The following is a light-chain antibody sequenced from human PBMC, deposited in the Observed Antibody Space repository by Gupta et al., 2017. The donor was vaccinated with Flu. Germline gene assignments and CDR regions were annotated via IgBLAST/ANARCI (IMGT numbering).Light chain of an antibody. CDR2: QNN. CDR3: QAWDSRFVV. J-gene: IGLJ2*01. CDR1: KLGDKY. V-gene: IGLV3-1*01. Sequence: SYELTQPPSVSMSPGQTASITCSGDKLGDKYACWYQQKPGQSPVLVIYQNNLRPSRIPERFSGSNSGNTATLTISGTQAMDEADYYCQAWDSRFVVFGGGTKLTVL.